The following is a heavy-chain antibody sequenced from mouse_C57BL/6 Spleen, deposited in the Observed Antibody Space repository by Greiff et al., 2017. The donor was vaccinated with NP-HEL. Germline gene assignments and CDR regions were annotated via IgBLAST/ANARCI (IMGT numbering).Heavy chain of an antibody. CDR2: IDPSDSET. J-gene: IGHJ4*01. D-gene: IGHD2-4*01. Sequence: QVQLQQPGAELVRPGSSVKLSCKASGYTFTSYWMHWVKQRPIQGLEWIGNIDPSDSETHYNQKFKDKATLTVDKSSSTAYMQLSSLTSEDSAVYYGARWTYDYEGANAMDYWGQGTSVTVSS. CDR3: ARWTYDYEGANAMDY. V-gene: IGHV1-52*01. CDR1: GYTFTSYW.